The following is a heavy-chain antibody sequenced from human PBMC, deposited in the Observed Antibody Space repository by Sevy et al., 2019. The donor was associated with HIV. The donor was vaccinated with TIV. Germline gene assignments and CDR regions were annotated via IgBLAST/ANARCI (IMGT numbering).Heavy chain of an antibody. CDR2: INWNSGII. CDR3: AREISSGHTIDSYYFYYGMDV. D-gene: IGHD6-19*01. Sequence: GGSLRLSCAASGFSFGDHAMHWVRQAPGKGLEWVSGINWNSGIIAYAASVKGRFTISRDNAKNFLNLQMNSLRDEDTAIYYCAREISSGHTIDSYYFYYGMDVWGQGTTVTVSS. CDR1: GFSFGDHA. J-gene: IGHJ6*02. V-gene: IGHV3-9*01.